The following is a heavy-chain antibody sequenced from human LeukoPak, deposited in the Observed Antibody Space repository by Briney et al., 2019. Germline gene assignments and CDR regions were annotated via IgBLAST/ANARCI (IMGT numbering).Heavy chain of an antibody. CDR2: IYTSGST. CDR1: GGSIGSGSYY. D-gene: IGHD3-22*01. J-gene: IGHJ4*02. V-gene: IGHV4-61*02. Sequence: SETLSLTCTVSGGSIGSGSYYWSWIRQPAGKGLEWIGRIYTSGSTNYNPSLKSRVTISVDTSKNQFSLKLSSVTAADTAVYYCARVSRLYHDTSGRIFDYWGQGTLVTVSS. CDR3: ARVSRLYHDTSGRIFDY.